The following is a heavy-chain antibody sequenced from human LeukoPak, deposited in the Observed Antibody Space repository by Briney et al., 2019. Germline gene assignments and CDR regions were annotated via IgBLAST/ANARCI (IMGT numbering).Heavy chain of an antibody. CDR3: ARVTRNRYYYDSSGCTFDY. J-gene: IGHJ4*02. CDR2: IYYSGST. D-gene: IGHD3-22*01. Sequence: SETLSLTCTVSGGSISSGGYYWSWIRQHPGKGLEWIGYIYYSGSTYYNPSLKSRVTISVDTSKNQFSLKLSSVTAADTAVYYCARVTRNRYYYDSSGCTFDYWGQGTLVTVSS. V-gene: IGHV4-31*03. CDR1: GGSISSGGYY.